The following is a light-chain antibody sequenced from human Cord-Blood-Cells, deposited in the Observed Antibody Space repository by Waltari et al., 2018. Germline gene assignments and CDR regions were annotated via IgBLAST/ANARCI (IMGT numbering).Light chain of an antibody. V-gene: IGKV4-1*01. Sequence: DIVMTQSPDSLAVSLGERATINCKSSQSVLYSSNNKNYLAWYQQKPGQPPKQLIYWASTRESGVPDRCSGSGSGTDFTLTISSLQAEDVAVYYCQQYYSTPYTFGQGTKLEIK. CDR1: QSVLYSSNNKNY. J-gene: IGKJ2*01. CDR2: WAS. CDR3: QQYYSTPYT.